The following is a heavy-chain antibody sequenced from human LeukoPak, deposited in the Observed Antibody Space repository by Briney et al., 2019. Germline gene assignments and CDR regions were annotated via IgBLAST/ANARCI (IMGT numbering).Heavy chain of an antibody. CDR2: INHSGST. V-gene: IGHV4-34*01. Sequence: PSETLSLTCAVYGGSFSGYYWSWIRQPPGKGLEWIGEINHSGSTNYNPSLKSRVTISVDTSKNQFSLKLSSVTAADTAVYYCARAVSYGDYVSYYYMDVWGKGTTVTVSS. J-gene: IGHJ6*03. CDR1: GGSFSGYY. D-gene: IGHD4-17*01. CDR3: ARAVSYGDYVSYYYMDV.